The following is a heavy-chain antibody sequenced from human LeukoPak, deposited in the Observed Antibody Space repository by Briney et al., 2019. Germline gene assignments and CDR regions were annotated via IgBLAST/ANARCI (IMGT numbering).Heavy chain of an antibody. Sequence: SETLSLTCAVYGGSFSGYYWNWIRQSPGKGLEWIGEINQSGSTSYNPSLKSRVTISVDTSKNHFSLKVSSVTAADTAVYFCARDSLRFLEWSPGWFDPWGQGILVTVSS. CDR2: INQSGST. J-gene: IGHJ5*02. V-gene: IGHV4-34*01. CDR3: ARDSLRFLEWSPGWFDP. D-gene: IGHD3-3*01. CDR1: GGSFSGYY.